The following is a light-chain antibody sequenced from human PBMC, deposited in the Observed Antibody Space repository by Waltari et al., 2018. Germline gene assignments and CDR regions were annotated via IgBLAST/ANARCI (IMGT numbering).Light chain of an antibody. J-gene: IGLJ2*01. CDR2: NKN. V-gene: IGLV3-19*01. CDR3: SSRDSSASHVL. Sequence: YQQKPGHAPVLVIYNKNNRPSGIPDRFAGSGSGNTASLIIIGAQAEDEADYYCSSRDSSASHVLFGGGTKLTVL.